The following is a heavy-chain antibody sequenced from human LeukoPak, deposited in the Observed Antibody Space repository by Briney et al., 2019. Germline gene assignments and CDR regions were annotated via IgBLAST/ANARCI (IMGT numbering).Heavy chain of an antibody. CDR2: IIPIFGTA. J-gene: IGHJ5*02. CDR1: GYTFTSYG. CDR3: ARDRVGSSGFYNWFDP. D-gene: IGHD6-19*01. Sequence: ASVKVSCKASGYTFTSYGISWVRQAPGQGLEWMGGIIPIFGTANYAQKFQGRVTITADESTSTAYMELSSLRSEDTAVYYCARDRVGSSGFYNWFDPWGQGTLVTVSS. V-gene: IGHV1-69*13.